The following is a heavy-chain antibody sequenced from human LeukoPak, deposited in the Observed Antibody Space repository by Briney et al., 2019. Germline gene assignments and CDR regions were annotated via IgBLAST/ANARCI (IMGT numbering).Heavy chain of an antibody. CDR3: AIAVAGTGDY. V-gene: IGHV1-69-2*01. CDR1: GYTFTDYY. D-gene: IGHD6-19*01. CDR2: FDPEDGET. Sequence: GATVKISCKASGYTFTDYYMHWVQQAPGKGLEWMGGFDPEDGETIYAQKFQGRVTMTEDTSTDTAYMELSSLRSEDTAVYYCAIAVAGTGDYWGQGTLVTVSS. J-gene: IGHJ4*02.